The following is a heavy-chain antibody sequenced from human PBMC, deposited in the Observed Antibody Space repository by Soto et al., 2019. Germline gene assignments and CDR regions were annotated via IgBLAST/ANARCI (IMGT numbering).Heavy chain of an antibody. CDR1: GFTFSSYG. V-gene: IGHV3-33*01. J-gene: IGHJ4*02. CDR3: ARGGYTSGWTFDN. Sequence: QVQLVESGGGVVQPGKSLRLSCAASGFTFSSYGMHWVRQAPGKGLEWVAVMWFDGTNKYYADSVKGRFTNSRDNFKNTLYMQMNSLRAEDTAVYYCARGGYTSGWTFDNWGQGTLVTVSS. D-gene: IGHD6-25*01. CDR2: MWFDGTNK.